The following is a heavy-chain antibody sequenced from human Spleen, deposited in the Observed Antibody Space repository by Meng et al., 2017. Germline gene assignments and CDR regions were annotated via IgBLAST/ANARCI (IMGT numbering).Heavy chain of an antibody. CDR2: ISAYNGNT. CDR3: ARERYYYEASGSRPPNNWFDP. Sequence: QVQVVQSGPEVKKPGASVKVSCKASGYTFTSYGISWVRQAPGPGLEWMGWISAYNGNTNYAQKFQDRVTMTTDTSTSTAYMELRSLRSDDTAVYYCARERYYYEASGSRPPNNWFDPWGQGTLVTVSS. J-gene: IGHJ5*02. D-gene: IGHD3-22*01. V-gene: IGHV1-18*01. CDR1: GYTFTSYG.